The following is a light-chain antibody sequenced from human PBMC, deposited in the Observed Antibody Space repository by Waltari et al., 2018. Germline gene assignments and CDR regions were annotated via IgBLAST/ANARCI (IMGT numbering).Light chain of an antibody. J-gene: IGKJ1*01. CDR2: GAS. Sequence: EIVLTQSPGTLSLSPGERATLSCRASQCVSGALAWYQQKPGQAPRLLIYGASNRATGIPDRFSGSGSGTDFSLTISRLDPEDVAVYYCQHYERLPATFGQGTKVEIK. CDR3: QHYERLPAT. V-gene: IGKV3-20*01. CDR1: QCVSGA.